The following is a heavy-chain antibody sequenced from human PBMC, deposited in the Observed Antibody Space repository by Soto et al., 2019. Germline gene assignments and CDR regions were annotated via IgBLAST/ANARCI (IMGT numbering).Heavy chain of an antibody. CDR1: GFTFSSYG. CDR3: ARDRMYSSGHEAFDI. J-gene: IGHJ3*02. V-gene: IGHV3-33*01. CDR2: IWYDGSNK. D-gene: IGHD6-19*01. Sequence: QVQLVESGGGVVQPGGSLRLSCAASGFTFSSYGMHWVRQAPGKGLEWVAVIWYDGSNKYYADSVKGRFTISRDNSKNTLYLQMNSLRAEDTAVYYCARDRMYSSGHEAFDIWGQGTMVTVSS.